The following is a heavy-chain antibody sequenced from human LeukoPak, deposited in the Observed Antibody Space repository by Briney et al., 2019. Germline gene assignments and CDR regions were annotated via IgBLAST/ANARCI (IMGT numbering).Heavy chain of an antibody. V-gene: IGHV4-59*01. J-gene: IGHJ4*02. CDR2: IYYSGST. CDR1: GGSISSYY. CDR3: ARGGYYFDY. D-gene: IGHD3-16*01. Sequence: SETLSLTCSVSGGSISSYYWSWIRQPPGKGLEWIGYIYYSGSTNYSPSLKSRVTISVDTSKNQFSLKLSSVTAADMAVYYCARGGYYFDYWGQGTLVTVSS.